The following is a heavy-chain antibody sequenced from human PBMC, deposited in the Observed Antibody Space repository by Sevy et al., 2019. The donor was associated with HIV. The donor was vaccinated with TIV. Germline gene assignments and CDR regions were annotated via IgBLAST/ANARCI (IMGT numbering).Heavy chain of an antibody. CDR3: ARASSGYFHFDY. Sequence: GSPRLSCAASGFTVSSNYMSWVRQAPGKGLEWVSVIYSGGSTYYADSVKGRFTISRDNSKNTLYLQMNSLRAEDTAVYYCARASSGYFHFDYWGQGTLVTVSS. D-gene: IGHD3-22*01. CDR2: IYSGGST. J-gene: IGHJ4*02. V-gene: IGHV3-53*01. CDR1: GFTVSSNY.